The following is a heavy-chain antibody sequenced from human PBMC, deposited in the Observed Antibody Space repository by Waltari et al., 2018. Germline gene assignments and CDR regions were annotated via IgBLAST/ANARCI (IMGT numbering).Heavy chain of an antibody. D-gene: IGHD3-10*01. CDR3: ARHESENYYGSGSYYYAFDI. CDR2: IYHSGST. Sequence: QVQLQESGPGLVKPSETLSLTCAVSGYSISSGYYWGWIRQPPGKGLEWLGSIYHSGSTYYNPSLKSRVTISVDTSKNQFSLKLSSVTAADTAVYYCARHESENYYGSGSYYYAFDIWGQGTMVTVSS. J-gene: IGHJ3*02. V-gene: IGHV4-38-2*01. CDR1: GYSISSGYY.